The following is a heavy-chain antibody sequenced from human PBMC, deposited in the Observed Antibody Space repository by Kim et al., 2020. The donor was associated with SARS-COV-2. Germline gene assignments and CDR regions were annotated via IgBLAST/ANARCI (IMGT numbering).Heavy chain of an antibody. V-gene: IGHV3-48*02. J-gene: IGHJ4*02. Sequence: KGRFTISRDNAKNSLYLQMNSLRDEDTAVYYCARDPAGPNYDSRDYYFDYWGQGTLVTVSS. D-gene: IGHD3-22*01. CDR3: ARDPAGPNYDSRDYYFDY.